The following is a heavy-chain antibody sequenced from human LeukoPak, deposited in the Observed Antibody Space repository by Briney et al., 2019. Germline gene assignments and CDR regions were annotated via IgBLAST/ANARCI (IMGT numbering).Heavy chain of an antibody. CDR3: ATRNKTVHTFVY. Sequence: SETLSLTCAVYGGSFSGYYWSWTRQPPGKGLEWIGEINHSGSTNYNPSLKSRVTISVDTSKNQFSLKLSSVTAADTAVYYCATRNKTVHTFVYWGQGTLVTVSS. J-gene: IGHJ4*02. V-gene: IGHV4-34*01. CDR1: GGSFSGYY. D-gene: IGHD1-1*01. CDR2: INHSGST.